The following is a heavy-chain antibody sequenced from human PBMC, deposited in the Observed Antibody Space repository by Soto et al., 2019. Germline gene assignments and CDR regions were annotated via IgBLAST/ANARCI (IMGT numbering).Heavy chain of an antibody. CDR1: GSTFSSYA. CDR2: ISAYNGNT. D-gene: IGHD2-2*01. Sequence: ASVKVSCKASGSTFSSYAISWVRQAPGQGLEWMGWISAYNGNTNYAQKLQGRVTMTTDTSTSTAYMELRSLRSDDTAVYYCARDEGYCSSTSCSFTYYYYYYGMDVWGQGTTVTVSS. CDR3: ARDEGYCSSTSCSFTYYYYYYGMDV. V-gene: IGHV1-18*01. J-gene: IGHJ6*02.